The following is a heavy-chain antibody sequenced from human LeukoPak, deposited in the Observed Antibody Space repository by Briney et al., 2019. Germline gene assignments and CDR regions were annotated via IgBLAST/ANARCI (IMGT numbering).Heavy chain of an antibody. Sequence: GGPLRLSCAASGFTFSSYGMHWVRQAPGKGLEWVAFIRYDGSNKYYADSVKGRFTISRDNSKNTLYLQMNSLRAEDTAVYYCAKDHYSSSWYDAVFDYWGQGTLVTVSS. CDR3: AKDHYSSSWYDAVFDY. J-gene: IGHJ4*02. CDR2: IRYDGSNK. V-gene: IGHV3-30*02. CDR1: GFTFSSYG. D-gene: IGHD6-13*01.